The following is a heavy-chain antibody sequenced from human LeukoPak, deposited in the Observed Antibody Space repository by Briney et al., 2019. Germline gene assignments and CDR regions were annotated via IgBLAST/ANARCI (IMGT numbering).Heavy chain of an antibody. Sequence: KPSETLSLTCTVSGGSMSSDYWSWIRQPAGKGLEWIGRIYTSGSTNYNPSLKSRVTISVDTSKNQFSLKLSSVTAADTAVYYCAREGGSRGYSYGNTGYYYYYYMDVWGKGTTVTVSS. CDR1: GGSMSSDY. CDR2: IYTSGST. V-gene: IGHV4-4*07. CDR3: AREGGSRGYSYGNTGYYYYYYMDV. D-gene: IGHD5-18*01. J-gene: IGHJ6*03.